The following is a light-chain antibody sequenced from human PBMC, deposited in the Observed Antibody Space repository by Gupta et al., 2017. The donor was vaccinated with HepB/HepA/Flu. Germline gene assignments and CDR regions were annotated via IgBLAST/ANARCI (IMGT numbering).Light chain of an antibody. Sequence: DIQMIQSPSSVSASVGDTVTITCRASHGISGWLAWYQQKPGKAPKPLIYGATSLHSGVPPRFGGSGSGTDFTLTISNVQPEDSATYYCQQASSFPITFGGGTKVEIK. CDR2: GAT. V-gene: IGKV1-12*01. CDR3: QQASSFPIT. J-gene: IGKJ4*01. CDR1: HGISGW.